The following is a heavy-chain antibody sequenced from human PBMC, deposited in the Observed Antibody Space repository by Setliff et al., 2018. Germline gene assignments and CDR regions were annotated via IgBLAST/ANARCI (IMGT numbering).Heavy chain of an antibody. V-gene: IGHV1-69*10. J-gene: IGHJ6*02. D-gene: IGHD3-9*01. CDR2: IIPILGIA. CDR3: ARAERGYFDWLSYPRNHYYYYGMDV. CDR1: GYTFTSYG. Sequence: SVKVSCKASGYTFTSYGISWVRQAPGQGLEWMGGIIPILGIANYAQKFQGRVTITADKSTSTAYMELSSLRSEDTAVYYCARAERGYFDWLSYPRNHYYYYGMDVWGQGTTVTVSS.